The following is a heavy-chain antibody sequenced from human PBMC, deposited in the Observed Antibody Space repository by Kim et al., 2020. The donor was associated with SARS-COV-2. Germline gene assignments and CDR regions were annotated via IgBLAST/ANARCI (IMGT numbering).Heavy chain of an antibody. CDR2: IFYTGST. CDR3: ARGGVLDYSVY. CDR1: GGSISTGGYY. Sequence: SETLSLTCTVSGGSISTGGYYWSWIRQHPGKGLEWIGYIFYTGSTNYNPALKSRVTISVDTSKNQFSLNLTSVTAADTAVYYCARGGVLDYSVYWGQGTLGTVSS. J-gene: IGHJ4*02. V-gene: IGHV4-31*03. D-gene: IGHD6-13*01.